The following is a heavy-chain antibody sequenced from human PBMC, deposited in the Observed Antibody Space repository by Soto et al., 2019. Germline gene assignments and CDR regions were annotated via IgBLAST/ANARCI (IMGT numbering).Heavy chain of an antibody. V-gene: IGHV1-69*13. CDR2: IIPIFGTA. J-gene: IGHJ6*02. CDR1: GGTFSSYA. D-gene: IGHD3-22*01. Sequence: SVKVSCKASGGTFSSYAISWVRQAPGQGLEWMGGIIPIFGTANYAQKFQGRVTITADESTSTAYMELSSLRSEDTAVYYCARGYYSGYYDSSGYPVPNPHYYYYGMAVWGQGTKVTGSS. CDR3: ARGYYSGYYDSSGYPVPNPHYYYYGMAV.